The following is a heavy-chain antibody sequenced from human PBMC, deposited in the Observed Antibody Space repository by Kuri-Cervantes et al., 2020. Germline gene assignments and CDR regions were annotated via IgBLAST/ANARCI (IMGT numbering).Heavy chain of an antibody. Sequence: SVKVSCKASGGTFSSYAISWVRQAPGQGLEWMGGIIPIFGTANYAQKFQGRVTITADESTSTAYMELSSLRSEDTAVYYCASSSTSCSTCYFDYWGQGTLVTVSS. J-gene: IGHJ4*02. V-gene: IGHV1-69*13. CDR1: GGTFSSYA. CDR2: IIPIFGTA. D-gene: IGHD2-2*01. CDR3: ASSSTSCSTCYFDY.